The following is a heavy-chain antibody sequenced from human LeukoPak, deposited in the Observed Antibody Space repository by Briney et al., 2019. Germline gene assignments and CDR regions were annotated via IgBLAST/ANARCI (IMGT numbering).Heavy chain of an antibody. D-gene: IGHD6-19*01. CDR2: IYSGGST. CDR1: GFTVSSNY. V-gene: IGHV3-66*01. Sequence: GGSLRLSCAASGFTVSSNYMSWVRQAPGKGLEWVSVIYSGGSTYYADSVKGRFTISRDNSKNTLYLQMNSLRAEDTAVYYCARDPIAVAGPHYYYYGMDVWGQGTTVTVSS. CDR3: ARDPIAVAGPHYYYYGMDV. J-gene: IGHJ6*02.